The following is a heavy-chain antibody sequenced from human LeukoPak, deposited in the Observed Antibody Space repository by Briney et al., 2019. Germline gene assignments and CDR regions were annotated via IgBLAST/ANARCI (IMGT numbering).Heavy chain of an antibody. CDR2: IYYSGST. J-gene: IGHJ6*03. Sequence: KPSETLSLTCTVSGGSISSYYWSWIRQPPGKGLEWIGYIYYSGSTNYNPSLKSRVTISVDTSKNQFSLKLSSVTAADTAVYYCARGIAGTGYYYYYYMDVWGKGTTVTVSS. D-gene: IGHD6-13*01. V-gene: IGHV4-59*01. CDR1: GGSISSYY. CDR3: ARGIAGTGYYYYYYMDV.